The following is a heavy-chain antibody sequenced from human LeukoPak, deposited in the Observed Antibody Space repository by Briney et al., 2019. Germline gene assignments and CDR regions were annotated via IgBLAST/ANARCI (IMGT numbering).Heavy chain of an antibody. J-gene: IGHJ4*02. Sequence: SETLSLTCTVSGGSISSYYWSWIRQPPGKGLEWIGYIYYSGSTNYNPSLMSRVTISVDTSKNQFSLKLSSVTAADTAVYYCARQSWSRGDFDYWGQGTLVTVSS. V-gene: IGHV4-59*08. CDR3: ARQSWSRGDFDY. CDR1: GGSISSYY. D-gene: IGHD2-15*01. CDR2: IYYSGST.